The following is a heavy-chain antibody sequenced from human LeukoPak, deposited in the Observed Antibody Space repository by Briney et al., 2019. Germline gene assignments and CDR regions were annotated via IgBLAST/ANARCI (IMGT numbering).Heavy chain of an antibody. V-gene: IGHV4-59*01. J-gene: IGHJ4*02. CDR3: ASFSSWFDY. CDR1: GGSFSSYY. D-gene: IGHD6-13*01. CDR2: IYYSGST. Sequence: SETLSLTCAVYGGSFSSYYWSWIRQPPGKGLEWIGYIYYSGSTNYNPSLKSRVTISVDTSKNQFSLKLSSVTAADTAVYYCASFSSWFDYWGQGTLVTVSS.